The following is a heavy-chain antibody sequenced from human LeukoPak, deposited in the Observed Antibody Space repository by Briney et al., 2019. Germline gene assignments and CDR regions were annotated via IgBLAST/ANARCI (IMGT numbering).Heavy chain of an antibody. D-gene: IGHD3-10*01. CDR2: IKPNSGGT. V-gene: IGHV1-2*02. Sequence: ASVKVSCKASGYTFTGYYMHWVRQAPGQGLEWMGWIKPNSGGTNYAQNFQGRVTMTRDTSISTAYMELSRLRSDDTAVYYCARDPTTMVPHWFDPWGQGTLVTVSS. CDR1: GYTFTGYY. J-gene: IGHJ5*02. CDR3: ARDPTTMVPHWFDP.